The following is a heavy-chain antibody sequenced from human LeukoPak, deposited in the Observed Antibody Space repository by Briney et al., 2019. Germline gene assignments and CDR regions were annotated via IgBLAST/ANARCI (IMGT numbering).Heavy chain of an antibody. CDR2: ISSSSSYI. D-gene: IGHD1-7*01. V-gene: IGHV3-21*01. J-gene: IGHJ4*02. Sequence: PGESLRLSCAASGFTFSGYSMNWVRQAPGKGLEWVSCISSSSSYIYYADSVKGRFTISRDNAKNSLYLQMNSLRAEDTAVYYCARAHNWKYGSFDFWGQGTLVTVSS. CDR3: ARAHNWKYGSFDF. CDR1: GFTFSGYS.